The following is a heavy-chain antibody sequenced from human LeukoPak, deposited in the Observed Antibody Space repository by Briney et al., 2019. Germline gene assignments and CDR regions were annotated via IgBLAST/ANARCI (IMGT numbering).Heavy chain of an antibody. CDR3: AKEIRNFGTYYYYMDV. V-gene: IGHV3-23*01. Sequence: GGSLRLSCAASGFTLSNHGMSWVRQAPGKGLEWVSAISGSGVTTYYAASVKGRFTISRDNSKHTLYLQMNSLRAEDTALYYCAKEIRNFGTYYYYMDVWGKGTTVTISS. D-gene: IGHD3-10*01. CDR2: ISGSGVTT. CDR1: GFTLSNHG. J-gene: IGHJ6*03.